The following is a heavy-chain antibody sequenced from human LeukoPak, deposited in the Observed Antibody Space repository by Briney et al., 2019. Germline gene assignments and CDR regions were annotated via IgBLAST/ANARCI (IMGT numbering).Heavy chain of an antibody. CDR3: AREYYGSGYLDY. V-gene: IGHV1-69*13. J-gene: IGHJ4*02. CDR1: GGTFSSYA. CDR2: IIPIFGTA. Sequence: SVKVSCKASGGTFSSYAISWVRQAPGQGLEWMGGIIPIFGTANYAQKFQGRVTITADESTSTAYMELSSLRSEDTAVYYCAREYYGSGYLDYWGQGTLVAVSS. D-gene: IGHD3-10*01.